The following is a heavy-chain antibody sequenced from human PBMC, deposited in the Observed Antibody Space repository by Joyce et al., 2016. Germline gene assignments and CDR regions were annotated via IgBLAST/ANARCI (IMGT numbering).Heavy chain of an antibody. D-gene: IGHD1-26*01. CDR1: GFTFGAYG. Sequence: QVQLVESGGGMVQPGGSLRLSCVASGFTFGAYGMHWVRQAPGKGLEWVAFMTTDGREKYYADSVKGRLTISRDNSKSTLYAQMNSLRVEDTAVYYCARDGSHYEVDDWGQGTLVTVSS. V-gene: IGHV3-30*02. CDR2: MTTDGREK. CDR3: ARDGSHYEVDD. J-gene: IGHJ4*02.